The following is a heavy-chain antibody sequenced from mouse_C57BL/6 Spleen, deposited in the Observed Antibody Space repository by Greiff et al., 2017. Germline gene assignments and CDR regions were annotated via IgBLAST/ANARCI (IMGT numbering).Heavy chain of an antibody. CDR3: ARSGELAGTFWYFDV. D-gene: IGHD4-1*01. Sequence: QVQLQQPGAELVRPGSSVKLSCKASGYTFTSYWMDWVKQRPGQGLEWIGTIYPSASETHYNHKFQDKATLTVDKSSSTAYMQLSRLTSEDSAVYYCARSGELAGTFWYFDVWGTGTTVTVSS. V-gene: IGHV1-61*01. CDR2: IYPSASET. J-gene: IGHJ1*03. CDR1: GYTFTSYW.